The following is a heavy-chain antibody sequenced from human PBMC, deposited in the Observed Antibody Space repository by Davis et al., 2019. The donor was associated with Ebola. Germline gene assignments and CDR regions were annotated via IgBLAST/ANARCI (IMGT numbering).Heavy chain of an antibody. V-gene: IGHV1-18*01. CDR1: GYTFTSYG. CDR2: ISAYNGNT. Sequence: ASVKVSCKASGYTFTSYGISWVRQAPGQGLEWMGWISAYNGNTNYAQKFQGRVTITADKSTSTAYMELSSLRSEDTAVYYCARDRVIAAAADADDYWGQGTLVTVSS. J-gene: IGHJ4*02. CDR3: ARDRVIAAAADADDY. D-gene: IGHD6-13*01.